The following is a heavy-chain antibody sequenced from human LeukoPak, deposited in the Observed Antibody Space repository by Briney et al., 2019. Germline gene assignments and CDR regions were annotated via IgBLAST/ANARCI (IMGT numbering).Heavy chain of an antibody. V-gene: IGHV4-39*07. J-gene: IGHJ4*02. CDR3: AREFGGDGYNVGY. CDR2: IYYSGST. CDR1: GGSISSSSYY. Sequence: PSETLSLTCTVSGGSISSSSYYWGWIRQPPGKGLEWIGSIYYSGSTYYNPSLKSRVTISVDTSKNQFSLKLSSVTAADTAVYYCAREFGGDGYNVGYWGQGTLVTVSS. D-gene: IGHD5-24*01.